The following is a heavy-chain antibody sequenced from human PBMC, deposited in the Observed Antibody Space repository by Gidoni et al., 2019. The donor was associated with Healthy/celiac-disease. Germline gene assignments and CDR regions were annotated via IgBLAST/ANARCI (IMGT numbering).Heavy chain of an antibody. CDR1: GFTFSTYP. CDR2: ISSSSSYI. D-gene: IGHD2-21*01. CDR3: ARDLYSYYMDV. J-gene: IGHJ6*03. Sequence: EVQLVESGGGLVKPGGSLRPSFAASGFTFSTYPMKWVRQAPGKGLEWVSSISSSSSYIYYADSVKGRFTISRDNAKNSLYLQMNSVRAEDTAVYYCARDLYSYYMDVWGKGTTVTVSS. V-gene: IGHV3-21*02.